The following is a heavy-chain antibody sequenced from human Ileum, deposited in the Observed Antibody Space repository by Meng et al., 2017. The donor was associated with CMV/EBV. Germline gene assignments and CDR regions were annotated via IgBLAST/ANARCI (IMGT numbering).Heavy chain of an antibody. D-gene: IGHD3-10*01. CDR2: ISYDESKK. J-gene: IGHJ4*02. CDR1: FTFSSYA. CDR3: ARDQEMGFYYGSGSYYY. Sequence: FTFSSYAMHWVRQAPGKGLEWVAVISYDESKKYYADSVKGRFTISRDNSKNTLYLQMNSLRAEDTAMYYCARDQEMGFYYGSGSYYYWGQGTLVTVSS. V-gene: IGHV3-30*04.